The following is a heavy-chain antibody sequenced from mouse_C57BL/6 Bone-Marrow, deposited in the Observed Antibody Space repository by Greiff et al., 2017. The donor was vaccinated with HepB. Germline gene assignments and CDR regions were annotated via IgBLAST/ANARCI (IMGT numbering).Heavy chain of an antibody. J-gene: IGHJ2*01. CDR2: IDPENGDT. CDR3: TTFIYYYGSSYPYYFDY. V-gene: IGHV14-4*01. D-gene: IGHD1-1*01. CDR1: GFNIKDDY. Sequence: EVQLQQSGAELVRPGASVKLSCTASGFNIKDDYMHWVKQRPEQGLEWIGWIDPENGDTEYASKFQGKATITADTSSNTASLQLCSLTSEDTAVYYCTTFIYYYGSSYPYYFDYWGQGTTLTVSS.